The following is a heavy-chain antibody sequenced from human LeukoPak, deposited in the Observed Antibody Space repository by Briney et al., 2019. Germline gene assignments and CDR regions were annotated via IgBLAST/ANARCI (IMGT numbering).Heavy chain of an antibody. D-gene: IGHD3-22*01. CDR2: ISHTGHTI. Sequence: KTGGSLRLSCAASGFTFSDHYMSWIRQAPGKGLEWVSCISHTGHTIYYADSVKGRFTISRDNAKNSLYLQMNSLRAEDTAVYYCASLSMIGTVVSQNQYYMDAWGNGTTVTVFS. CDR1: GFTFSDHY. J-gene: IGHJ6*03. CDR3: ASLSMIGTVVSQNQYYMDA. V-gene: IGHV3-11*04.